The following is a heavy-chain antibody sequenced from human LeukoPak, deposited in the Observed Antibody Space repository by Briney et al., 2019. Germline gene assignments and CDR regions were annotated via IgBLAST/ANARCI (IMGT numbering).Heavy chain of an antibody. CDR2: IYYSGST. CDR1: GGSISSSSYY. CDR3: ARLTMVRGVNLDY. J-gene: IGHJ4*02. D-gene: IGHD3-10*01. V-gene: IGHV4-39*01. Sequence: PSETLSLTCTVSGGSISSSSYYWGWIRQPPGKGLEWIGSIYYSGSTYYNPSLKSRVTISVDTSKNQFSLKLSSVTAADTAVYYCARLTMVRGVNLDYWGQGTLVTVSS.